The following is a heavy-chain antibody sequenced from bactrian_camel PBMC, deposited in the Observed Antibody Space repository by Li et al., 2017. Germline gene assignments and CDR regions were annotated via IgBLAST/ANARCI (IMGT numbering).Heavy chain of an antibody. V-gene: IGHV3S63*01. CDR1: GAC. CDR3: AAEGPGCDTMSPDEYNF. D-gene: IGHD2*01. J-gene: IGHJ4*01. Sequence: HVQLVESGGGSVQAGGSLTLSCTVSGACTGWFRQAPGKEREAVASISDGGGVTYYTDSVKGRFTISRDNTKNTVYLQMNSLKPEDTAMYYCAAEGPGCDTMSPDEYNFEGQGTQVTVS. CDR2: ISDGGGVT.